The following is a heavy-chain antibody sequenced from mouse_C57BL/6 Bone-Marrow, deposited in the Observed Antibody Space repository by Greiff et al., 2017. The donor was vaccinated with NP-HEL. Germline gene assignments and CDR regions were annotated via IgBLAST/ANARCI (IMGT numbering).Heavy chain of an antibody. D-gene: IGHD2-4*01. CDR1: GYAFSSSW. Sequence: QVQLQQSGPELVKPGASVKISCKASGYAFSSSWMNWVKQRPGKGLEWIGRIYPGDGDTNYNGKFKGKATLTADKSSSTAYMQLSSLTSEDSAVYFCASVDYYWYFEVWGTGTTVTVSS. J-gene: IGHJ1*03. V-gene: IGHV1-82*01. CDR2: IYPGDGDT. CDR3: ASVDYYWYFEV.